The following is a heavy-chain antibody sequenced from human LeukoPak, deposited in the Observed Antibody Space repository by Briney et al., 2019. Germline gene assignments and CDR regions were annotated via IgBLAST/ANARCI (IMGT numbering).Heavy chain of an antibody. Sequence: PGRSLRLSCAASGFTFSSYGMHWVRQAPGKGLEWVAVIWYDGSNKYYADSVKGRFTISRDNSKNTLYLQMNSLRAEDTAVYYCAKDICGGGSCYSDYWGQGTLVTVSS. CDR1: GFTFSSYG. J-gene: IGHJ4*02. CDR3: AKDICGGGSCYSDY. D-gene: IGHD2-15*01. V-gene: IGHV3-33*06. CDR2: IWYDGSNK.